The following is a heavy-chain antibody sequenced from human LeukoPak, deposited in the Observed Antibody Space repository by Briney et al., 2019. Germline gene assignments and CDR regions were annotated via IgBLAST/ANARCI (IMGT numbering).Heavy chain of an antibody. V-gene: IGHV3-30*01. CDR3: ARSGFCSSSSCYMGFDP. Sequence: GRSLRLSCAASKFTFSSYAMHWVRQAPGKRLEWVTVISYDGSNKSYADSVKGRFTISRDNSKNTLYLQMNSLRAEDTAVYYCARSGFCSSSSCYMGFDPWGQGALVTVSS. D-gene: IGHD2-2*02. CDR2: ISYDGSNK. J-gene: IGHJ5*02. CDR1: KFTFSSYA.